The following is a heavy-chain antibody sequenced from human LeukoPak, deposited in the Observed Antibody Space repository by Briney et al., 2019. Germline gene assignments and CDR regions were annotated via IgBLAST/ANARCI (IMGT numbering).Heavy chain of an antibody. D-gene: IGHD4-23*01. V-gene: IGHV1-2*06. Sequence: EASLKVSCKASGYTFTGYYMHSVRQAPGQGLEWMGRINPNSGGTNYAQKFQGRVTMTRDTSISTAYMELSRLRSDDTAVYYCARTYGGNFDFDYWGQGTLVTVSS. CDR3: ARTYGGNFDFDY. CDR1: GYTFTGYY. J-gene: IGHJ4*02. CDR2: INPNSGGT.